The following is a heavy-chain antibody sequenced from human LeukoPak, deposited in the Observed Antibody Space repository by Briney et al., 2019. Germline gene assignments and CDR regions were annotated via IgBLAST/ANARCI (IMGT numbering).Heavy chain of an antibody. V-gene: IGHV3-53*01. CDR2: IYSGGST. Sequence: GGSLRLSCTASGFTVSSNYMSWVRQAPGKGLEWVSVIYSGGSTYYADSVKGRFTISRDNSKNTLYLQMNSLRAGDTAVYYCARVSGYSGYDYWGQGTLVTVSS. D-gene: IGHD5-12*01. CDR3: ARVSGYSGYDY. J-gene: IGHJ4*02. CDR1: GFTVSSNY.